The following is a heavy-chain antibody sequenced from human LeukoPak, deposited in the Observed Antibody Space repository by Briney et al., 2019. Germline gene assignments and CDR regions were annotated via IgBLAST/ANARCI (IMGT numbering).Heavy chain of an antibody. V-gene: IGHV4-59*01. CDR2: IYYSGST. Sequence: SETLSLTCTVSAGSISNYYWSWIRQPPGRGLEWIGYIYYSGSTSYNPSLRGRATISVDTSMNQFSLRLSSVTAADTAVYYCARDKPNSSSFDYWGQGTLVTVSS. J-gene: IGHJ4*02. CDR3: ARDKPNSSSFDY. D-gene: IGHD6-6*01. CDR1: AGSISNYY.